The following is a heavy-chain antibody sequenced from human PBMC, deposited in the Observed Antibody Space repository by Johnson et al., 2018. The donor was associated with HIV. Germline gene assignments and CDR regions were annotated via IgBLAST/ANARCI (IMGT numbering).Heavy chain of an antibody. CDR2: IKSKTDGGTT. Sequence: VQLVESGGGLVKPGGSLRLSCAASGFTFSNAWMSWVRQAPGKGLEWVGRIKSKTDGGTTDYAAPMKGRFTISRDNAKNSLFLQMNSLRAEDTAVYYCARDRIDSYVPDAFDIWGQGTMVSVSS. CDR1: GFTFSNAW. D-gene: IGHD5-18*01. J-gene: IGHJ3*02. V-gene: IGHV3-15*01. CDR3: ARDRIDSYVPDAFDI.